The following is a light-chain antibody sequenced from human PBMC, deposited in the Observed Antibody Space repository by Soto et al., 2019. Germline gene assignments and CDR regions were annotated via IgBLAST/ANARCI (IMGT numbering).Light chain of an antibody. CDR3: ASYTSSSTWV. Sequence: QSVLTQPASVSGSPGQSITISCTGTSSDVGVYNYVSWYQHHPGKAPKLMIYEVSYRPSGVSNRFSASKSGNTASLTISGLQAEDEADYYCASYTSSSTWVFGGGTKVTVL. CDR1: SSDVGVYNY. J-gene: IGLJ3*02. V-gene: IGLV2-14*01. CDR2: EVS.